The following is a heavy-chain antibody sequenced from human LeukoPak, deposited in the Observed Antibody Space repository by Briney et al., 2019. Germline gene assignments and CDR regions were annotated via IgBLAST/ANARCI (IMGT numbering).Heavy chain of an antibody. V-gene: IGHV4-31*03. CDR1: GGSITSAGYY. CDR3: ARSPDYCSSTSCYAAFTDY. D-gene: IGHD2-2*01. CDR2: IFYSGTT. Sequence: SETLSLTCTVSGGSITSAGYYWSWIRQHPAKGLEWIGYIFYSGTTSYNPSLQSRVAISVDASKNQFSLKLSSVTAADTAVYYCARSPDYCSSTSCYAAFTDYWGQGTLVTVSS. J-gene: IGHJ4*02.